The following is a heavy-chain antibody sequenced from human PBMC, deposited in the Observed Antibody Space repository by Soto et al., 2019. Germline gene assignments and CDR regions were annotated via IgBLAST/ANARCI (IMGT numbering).Heavy chain of an antibody. CDR2: ISGSGGST. J-gene: IGHJ5*02. CDR1: GFTFSSYA. V-gene: IGHV3-23*01. D-gene: IGHD6-13*01. CDR3: AKDLYEASAAGTVPFWLDP. Sequence: GGSLRLSCAASGFTFSSYAMSWVRQAPGKGLEWVSAISGSGGSTYYADSVKGRFTISRDNSKNTLYLQMNSLRAEDTAVYYCAKDLYEASAAGTVPFWLDPWGQGTLVTVSS.